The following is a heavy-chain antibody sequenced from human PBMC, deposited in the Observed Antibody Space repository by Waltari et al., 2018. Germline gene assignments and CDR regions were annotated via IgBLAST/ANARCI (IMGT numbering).Heavy chain of an antibody. D-gene: IGHD6-19*01. J-gene: IGHJ4*02. Sequence: QVQLVQSGAEVKKPGASVKVSCKVSGYTLTELSMHWVRQAPGKGLEWMGGFDPRDGETIHAPKFTGRVHMPGDTSTDTAYMELSSLRSEDTAVYYCATLGYSSGWYRYYFDYWGQGTLVTVSS. V-gene: IGHV1-24*01. CDR1: GYTLTELS. CDR2: FDPRDGET. CDR3: ATLGYSSGWYRYYFDY.